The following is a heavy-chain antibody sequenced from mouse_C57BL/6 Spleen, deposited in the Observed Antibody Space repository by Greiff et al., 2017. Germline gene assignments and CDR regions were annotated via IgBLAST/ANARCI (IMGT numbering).Heavy chain of an antibody. CDR1: GYTFTSYT. J-gene: IGHJ2*01. CDR2: INPSSGYT. Sequence: QVQLQQSGAELARPGASVKMSCKASGYTFTSYTMHWVKQRPGQGLEWIGYINPSSGYTKYNQKFKDKATLTADKSSSTAYMQQSSLTSEDAAVYYCARTTVALDYWGQGTTLTVSS. D-gene: IGHD1-1*01. V-gene: IGHV1-4*01. CDR3: ARTTVALDY.